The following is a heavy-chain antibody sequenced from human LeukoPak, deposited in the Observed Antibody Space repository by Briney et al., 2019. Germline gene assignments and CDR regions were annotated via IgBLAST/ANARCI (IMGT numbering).Heavy chain of an antibody. J-gene: IGHJ4*02. D-gene: IGHD3-16*01. CDR2: IIPIFGTA. Sequence: GASVKVSCKASGYTFSSYAISWVRQAPGQGLEWMGGIIPIFGTANYAQKFQGRVTITADESTSTAYMELSSLRSEDTAVYYCARSRLGGATNPRRASIDYWGQGTLVTVSS. CDR3: ARSRLGGATNPRRASIDY. V-gene: IGHV1-69*13. CDR1: GYTFSSYA.